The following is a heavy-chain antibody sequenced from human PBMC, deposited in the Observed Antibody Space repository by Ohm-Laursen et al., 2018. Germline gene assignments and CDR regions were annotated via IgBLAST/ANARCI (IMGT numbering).Heavy chain of an antibody. J-gene: IGHJ3*01. CDR1: GFTFSDYY. CDR2: INSVSSHR. D-gene: IGHD3-22*01. CDR3: ARSVSNSGYFRHDAFDL. V-gene: IGHV3-11*06. Sequence: SLRLSCAASGFTFSDYYMNWVRQAPGKGLEWPSYINSVSSHRYEGDSARGRFTMSRDNAKNSVDLQLTSLRVEDTAVYYCARSVSNSGYFRHDAFDLWGQGTMLIVSS.